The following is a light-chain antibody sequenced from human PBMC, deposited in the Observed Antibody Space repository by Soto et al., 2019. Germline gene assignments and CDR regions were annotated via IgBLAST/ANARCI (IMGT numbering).Light chain of an antibody. CDR1: QTISSW. CDR3: QHYNSYSEA. Sequence: DIQMTQSPSTLSGSVGDRVTITCRASQTISSWLAWYQQKPGKAPKLLIYKASTLKSRVPSRFSGNGSGTEFTLTISSLQPDDFATYYCQHYNSYSEAFGQGTKVELK. CDR2: KAS. J-gene: IGKJ1*01. V-gene: IGKV1-5*03.